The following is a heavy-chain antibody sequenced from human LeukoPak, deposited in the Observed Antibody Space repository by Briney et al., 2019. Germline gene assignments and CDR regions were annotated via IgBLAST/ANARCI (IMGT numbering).Heavy chain of an antibody. CDR2: ISAYNGNT. D-gene: IGHD2/OR15-2a*01. Sequence: GASVTVSCKASGYTFTSYGISWVRQAPGQGLEWMGWISAYNGNTNYAQKLQGRVTITTDTSTSTAYMGLSVLRCDDTGVYFCARVVEPTLLLDYWGQGTLVTVSS. CDR1: GYTFTSYG. V-gene: IGHV1-18*01. J-gene: IGHJ4*02. CDR3: ARVVEPTLLLDY.